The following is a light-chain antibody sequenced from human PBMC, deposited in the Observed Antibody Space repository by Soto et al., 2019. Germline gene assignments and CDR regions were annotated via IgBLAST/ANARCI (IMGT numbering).Light chain of an antibody. CDR3: QQRHGYPIT. Sequence: DIQLTQSPSFLSASVGDRVTITCRASQGISNRLAWYHQRPGKAPKLLIHSASTLQTGVPSRLSGSGSDTEFTLTISGLQPEYFATYYCQQRHGYPITFGQGTRLE. V-gene: IGKV1-9*01. J-gene: IGKJ5*01. CDR2: SAS. CDR1: QGISNR.